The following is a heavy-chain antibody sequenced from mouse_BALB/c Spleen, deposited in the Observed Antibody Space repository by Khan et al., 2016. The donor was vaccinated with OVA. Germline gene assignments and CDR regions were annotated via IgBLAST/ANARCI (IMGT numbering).Heavy chain of an antibody. D-gene: IGHD1-1*01. CDR1: GYTFTSYW. V-gene: IGHV1-69*02. Sequence: QVQLQQSGAELVRPGASVRLSCKASGYTFTSYWINWVKQRPGQGLEWIGNIYPSDSYTDYNQKFKDKATLTVDKSSRTAYMQLSSPTSEDSAVYYCTRHGSSYDAMDYWGQGTSVTVSS. J-gene: IGHJ4*01. CDR3: TRHGSSYDAMDY. CDR2: IYPSDSYT.